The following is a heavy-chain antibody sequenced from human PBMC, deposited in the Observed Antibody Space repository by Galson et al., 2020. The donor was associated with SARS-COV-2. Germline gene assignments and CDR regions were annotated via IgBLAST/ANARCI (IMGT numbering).Heavy chain of an antibody. CDR2: PTTSGAST. V-gene: IGHV3-23*01. J-gene: IGHJ5*01. CDR1: GFTFSTSA. CDR3: AKAGSVNFFDP. Sequence: GGSLRPSCEAFGFTFSTSAMSWVRQAPGKGLEWVSAPTTSGASTYYADSVKGRFTITRDNSKNTLKLQMNSLRDEDTAVYYSAKAGSVNFFDPWGQGTVVTVSS.